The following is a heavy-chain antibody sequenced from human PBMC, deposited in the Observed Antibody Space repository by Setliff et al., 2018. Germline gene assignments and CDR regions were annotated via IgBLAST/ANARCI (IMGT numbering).Heavy chain of an antibody. Sequence: ASVKVSCKASGYSFLSYGITWVRQAPGQGLEWMGWISAQDGNTIYAQNFPGRVTMTTDTSTSTAYMELRSLRSDDTAVYYCARSVGGLGEIPRAYYYHMDVWGNGTMVTAP. V-gene: IGHV1-18*01. CDR1: GYSFLSYG. CDR2: ISAQDGNT. CDR3: ARSVGGLGEIPRAYYYHMDV. D-gene: IGHD3-10*01. J-gene: IGHJ6*03.